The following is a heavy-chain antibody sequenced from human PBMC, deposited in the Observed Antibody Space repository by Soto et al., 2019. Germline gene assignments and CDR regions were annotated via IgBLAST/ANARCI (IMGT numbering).Heavy chain of an antibody. CDR1: GFTFSSYA. J-gene: IGHJ4*02. V-gene: IGHV3-23*01. Sequence: EVQLLESGGGLVEPGGSLRLSCAASGFTFSSYAMSWVRQAPGKGLEWVSTISASGAGTYYADSVKGRFTISRDNSKNAVYVQMDGLRAGDTALYDCAKGSRYGSGSYSPFDYWGQGTLVTVSS. D-gene: IGHD3-10*01. CDR2: ISASGAGT. CDR3: AKGSRYGSGSYSPFDY.